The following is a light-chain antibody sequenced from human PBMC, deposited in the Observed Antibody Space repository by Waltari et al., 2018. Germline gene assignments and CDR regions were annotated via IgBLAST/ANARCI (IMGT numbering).Light chain of an antibody. J-gene: IGKJ2*01. CDR2: YAS. Sequence: DIQMTQSPSSLSASVGDRVTLTCRASQSIDDYVNWYQQKPGKGPNLMVSYASIVVSGVLSKFSGSGFGTDFTLTIISLQPEDFATYYCQQSHSTPYTFGQGTKVEI. CDR1: QSIDDY. CDR3: QQSHSTPYT. V-gene: IGKV1-39*01.